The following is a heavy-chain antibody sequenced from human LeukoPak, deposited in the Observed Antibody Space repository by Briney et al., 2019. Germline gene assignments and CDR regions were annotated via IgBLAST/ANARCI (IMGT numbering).Heavy chain of an antibody. D-gene: IGHD6-19*01. CDR2: INAGNGNT. V-gene: IGHV1-3*01. J-gene: IGHJ4*02. CDR1: GYTFTSYT. Sequence: ASVKVSCKASGYTFTSYTMNWVRQAPGQRLEWMGWINAGNGNTKYSQKFQGRLTITRDTSASTAYMELSGLISEDSAVYYCATGIIVADNFDYWGQGTLVTVSS. CDR3: ATGIIVADNFDY.